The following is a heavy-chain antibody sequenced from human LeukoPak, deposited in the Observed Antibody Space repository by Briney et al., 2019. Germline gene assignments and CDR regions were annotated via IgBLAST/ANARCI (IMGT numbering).Heavy chain of an antibody. D-gene: IGHD4-17*01. CDR1: GYTFTSYA. J-gene: IGHJ4*02. Sequence: ASVKVSCKASGYTFTSYAMHWVRQAPGQRLEWMGWINAGNGNTKYSQKFQGRVTITRNTSASTAYMELRSLRSDDTAVYYCARGALDYGDYGASSPASELFDYWGQGTLVTVSS. CDR3: ARGALDYGDYGASSPASELFDY. V-gene: IGHV1-3*01. CDR2: INAGNGNT.